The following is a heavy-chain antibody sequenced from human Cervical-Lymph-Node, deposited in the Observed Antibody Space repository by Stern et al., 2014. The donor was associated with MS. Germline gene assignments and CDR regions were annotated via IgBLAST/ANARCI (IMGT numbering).Heavy chain of an antibody. CDR2: ISSDGSFT. J-gene: IGHJ4*02. CDR1: GFTFSSYW. CDR3: ATLTVTDKYFDC. V-gene: IGHV3-74*02. Sequence: VQLVQSGGGLVQPGGSLRLSCVASGFTFSSYWMHWVRQAPGKGLVWVSRISSDGSFTDHADSVKGRFTISRDNAKNTLYLQMNSLRVEDTAVYYCATLTVTDKYFDCWSQGSLVSVSS. D-gene: IGHD4-17*01.